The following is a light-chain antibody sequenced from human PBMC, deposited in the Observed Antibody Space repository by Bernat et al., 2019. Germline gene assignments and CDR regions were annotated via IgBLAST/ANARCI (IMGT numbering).Light chain of an antibody. CDR3: QQYGSSPLFS. V-gene: IGKV3-20*01. CDR2: GAS. CDR1: QSVTSNY. Sequence: EIVLTQSPGTLSLPPGERATLSCRASQSVTSNYLAWYQQKPGQAPRLLIYGASSRATGIPDRFSGSGSGTDFTLTVNGLEPEDFAVYYCQQYGSSPLFSFGPGTRVDIK. J-gene: IGKJ3*01.